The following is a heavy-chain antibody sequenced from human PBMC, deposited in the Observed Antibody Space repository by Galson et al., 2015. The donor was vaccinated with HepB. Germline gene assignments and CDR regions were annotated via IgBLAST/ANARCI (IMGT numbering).Heavy chain of an antibody. Sequence: SLRLSCAASGFTFSSYSMNWVRQAPGKGLEWVSSISSSSSYIYYADSVKGRFTTSRDNAKNSLYLQMNSLRAEDTAVYYCARSEGYCSGGSCYSRLGMDVWGQGTTVTVSS. CDR3: ARSEGYCSGGSCYSRLGMDV. CDR2: ISSSSSYI. D-gene: IGHD2-15*01. V-gene: IGHV3-21*01. J-gene: IGHJ6*02. CDR1: GFTFSSYS.